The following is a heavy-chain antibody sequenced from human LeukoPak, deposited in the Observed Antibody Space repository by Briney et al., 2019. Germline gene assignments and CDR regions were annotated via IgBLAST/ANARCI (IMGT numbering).Heavy chain of an antibody. D-gene: IGHD2-15*01. CDR3: ARARGVVVPLDV. J-gene: IGHJ6*02. CDR2: ISYDGSNK. V-gene: IGHV3-30*04. CDR1: GFPFSSYA. Sequence: GGSLRLSCAASGFPFSSYAMNWVRQAPGKGLEWVAVISYDGSNKYYADSVKGRFTISRDNSKNTLYLQMNSLRAEDTAVYYCARARGVVVPLDVWGQGTTVTVSS.